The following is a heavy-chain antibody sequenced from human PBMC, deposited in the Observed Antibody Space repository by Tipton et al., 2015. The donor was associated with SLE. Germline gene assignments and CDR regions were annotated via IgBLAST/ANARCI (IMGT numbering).Heavy chain of an antibody. Sequence: TLSLTCTVSGGSISSYYWSWIRQPPGKGLEWIGYIYYSGSTNYNPSLKSRVTISVDTSKNQFPLKLSSVTAADTAVYYCARDSPGSFQHWGQGTLVTVSS. D-gene: IGHD3-10*01. V-gene: IGHV4-59*12. CDR3: ARDSPGSFQH. CDR2: IYYSGST. CDR1: GGSISSYY. J-gene: IGHJ1*01.